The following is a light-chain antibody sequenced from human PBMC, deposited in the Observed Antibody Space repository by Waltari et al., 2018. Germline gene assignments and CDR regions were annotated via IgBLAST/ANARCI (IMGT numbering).Light chain of an antibody. CDR2: EGS. CDR3: CSYAGSSHWV. CDR1: SSDVVCYNL. J-gene: IGLJ3*02. Sequence: QSALTQPASVSGSPCQSITISCTGTSSDVVCYNLVSWYQQHPGQHHKLMIYEGSKRPSGVATPISGSKSGTTASRTISGLQAEEQADYYCCSYAGSSHWVFGGGTKLPFL. V-gene: IGLV2-23*01.